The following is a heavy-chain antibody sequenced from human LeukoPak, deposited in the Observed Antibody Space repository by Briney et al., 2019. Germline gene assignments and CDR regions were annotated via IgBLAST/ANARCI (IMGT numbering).Heavy chain of an antibody. CDR3: AKSSGSGYYYWFDP. Sequence: SETLSLTCTISGGSISSGRYYWSWIRQPAGKGLESIGRIFTSGSTNYNPSLKSRVTMSVDTSKNQFSLRLSSVTAADTAVYYCAKSSGSGYYYWFDPWGQGTLVTVSS. J-gene: IGHJ5*02. CDR2: IFTSGST. V-gene: IGHV4-61*02. D-gene: IGHD3-22*01. CDR1: GGSISSGRYY.